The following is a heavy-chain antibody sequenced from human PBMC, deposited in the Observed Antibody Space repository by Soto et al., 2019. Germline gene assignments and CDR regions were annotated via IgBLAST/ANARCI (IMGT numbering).Heavy chain of an antibody. CDR1: GFTFRTFA. CDR3: ARDSSGYYYGFGAFDI. D-gene: IGHD3-22*01. Sequence: PGGSLRLSCAGSGFTFRTFAMSWVRQTPGKGLEWVSAIGSDGGGIQYADSVRGRFTISRDNSRNTLYLQMDRLIVEDTAIYYCARDSSGYYYGFGAFDIWGQGTMVTVSS. V-gene: IGHV3-23*01. J-gene: IGHJ3*02. CDR2: IGSDGGGI.